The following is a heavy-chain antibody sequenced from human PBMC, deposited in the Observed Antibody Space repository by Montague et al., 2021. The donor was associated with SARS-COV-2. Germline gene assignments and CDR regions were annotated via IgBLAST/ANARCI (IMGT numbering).Heavy chain of an antibody. J-gene: IGHJ4*02. Sequence: SETLSLTCTVSGGSVNSGSYHWNWIRQPPGKGLEWIGYIYYSGSTSYNPSLKSRVTISLDTSKNQFSLNLTSVTAAYTALYFCARELEIHDFLSGYYIGDWGQGTLVTVSS. CDR1: GGSVNSGSYH. D-gene: IGHD3-3*01. CDR2: IYYSGST. V-gene: IGHV4-61*01. CDR3: ARELEIHDFLSGYYIGD.